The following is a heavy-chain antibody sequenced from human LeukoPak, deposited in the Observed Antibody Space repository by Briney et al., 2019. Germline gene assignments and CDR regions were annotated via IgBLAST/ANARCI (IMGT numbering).Heavy chain of an antibody. J-gene: IGHJ6*03. V-gene: IGHV6-1*01. D-gene: IGHD6-13*01. Sequence: SQTLSLTCAISGDSVSSNSAAWNWIRQSPSRGLEWLGRTYYRSKWYNDYAVSVKSRITINPDTSKNQFSLQLNSVTPEDTAVYYCARMGDSIAAAGIDNYYYYYMDVWGKGTTVTVSS. CDR2: TYYRSKWYN. CDR3: ARMGDSIAAAGIDNYYYYYMDV. CDR1: GDSVSSNSAA.